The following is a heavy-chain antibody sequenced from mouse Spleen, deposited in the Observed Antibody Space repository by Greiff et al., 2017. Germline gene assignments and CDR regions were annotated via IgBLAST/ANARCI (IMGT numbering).Heavy chain of an antibody. CDR1: GYTFTSYW. CDR2: IDPSDSYT. Sequence: QVQLQQPGAELVKPGASVKLSCKASGYTFTSYWMQWVKQRPGQGLEWIGEIDPSDSYTNYNQKFKGKATLTVDTSSSTAYMQLSSLTSEDSAVYYCAMITTKAWFAYWGQGTLVTVSA. CDR3: AMITTKAWFAY. D-gene: IGHD2-4*01. V-gene: IGHV1-50*01. J-gene: IGHJ3*01.